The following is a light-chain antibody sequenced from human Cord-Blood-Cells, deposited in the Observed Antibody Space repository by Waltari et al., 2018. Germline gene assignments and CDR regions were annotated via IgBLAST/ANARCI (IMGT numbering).Light chain of an antibody. CDR3: QQRSNWLT. CDR2: DAS. V-gene: IGKV3-11*01. Sequence: EIVLTQSPATLSLSPGERATLSCRASQSVSSYLAWYQQKPGQAPRLLIYDASNRATGIPARFSGSWSGTDFTLTISSLEPEYFAVYYCQQRSNWLTFGGGTKVEIK. J-gene: IGKJ4*01. CDR1: QSVSSY.